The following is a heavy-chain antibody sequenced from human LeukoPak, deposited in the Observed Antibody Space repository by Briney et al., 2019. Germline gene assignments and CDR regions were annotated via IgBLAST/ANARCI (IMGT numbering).Heavy chain of an antibody. V-gene: IGHV3-33*01. CDR3: VRWGKGKILDY. J-gene: IGHJ4*02. D-gene: IGHD3-16*01. Sequence: PGRSLRLSCAASGFTFSSHGMHWVRQSPGKGLEWVAVIWYDGSNKYYADSVRGRFTISRDNSKTTVYLQMDSLRAEDTAVYYSVRWGKGKILDYWGQGTLVTVSS. CDR2: IWYDGSNK. CDR1: GFTFSSHG.